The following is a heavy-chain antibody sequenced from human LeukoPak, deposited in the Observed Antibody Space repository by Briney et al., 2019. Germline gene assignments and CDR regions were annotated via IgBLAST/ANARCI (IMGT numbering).Heavy chain of an antibody. CDR2: ISSSSSYI. V-gene: IGHV3-21*01. J-gene: IGHJ4*02. CDR1: GFTFSSYS. Sequence: KPGGSLRLSCAASGFTFSSYSMNWVRQAPGKGLEWVSSISSSSSYIYYADSVKGRFTISRDNAKNSLYLQMNSLRAEDTAVYYYARTKERVAAPVDYWGQGTLVTVSS. D-gene: IGHD2-15*01. CDR3: ARTKERVAAPVDY.